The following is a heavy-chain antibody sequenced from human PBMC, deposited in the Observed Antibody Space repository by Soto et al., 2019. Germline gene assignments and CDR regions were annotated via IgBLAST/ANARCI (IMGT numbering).Heavy chain of an antibody. CDR3: AKDSAYDLSQNPYYYYGMDV. Sequence: GGSLILSCAASGFTFSSYGMHWVRQAPGKGLEWVAVISYDGSNKYYADSVKGRFTISRDNSKNTLYLQMNSLRAEDTAVYYCAKDSAYDLSQNPYYYYGMDVWGQGTTVTVS. J-gene: IGHJ6*02. V-gene: IGHV3-30*18. D-gene: IGHD3-3*01. CDR2: ISYDGSNK. CDR1: GFTFSSYG.